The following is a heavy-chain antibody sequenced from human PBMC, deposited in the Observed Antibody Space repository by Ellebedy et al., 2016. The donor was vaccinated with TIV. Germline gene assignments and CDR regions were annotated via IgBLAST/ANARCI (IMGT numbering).Heavy chain of an antibody. D-gene: IGHD5-12*01. CDR1: GGTFSSYA. CDR3: ARDTSRYSGYDWVPWVYYYGMDV. CDR2: IIPIFGTA. Sequence: SVKVSCXASGGTFSSYAISWVRQAPGQGLEWMGGIIPIFGTANYAQKFQGRVTITADESTSTAYMELSSLRSEDTAVYYCARDTSRYSGYDWVPWVYYYGMDVWGQGTTVTVSS. J-gene: IGHJ6*02. V-gene: IGHV1-69*13.